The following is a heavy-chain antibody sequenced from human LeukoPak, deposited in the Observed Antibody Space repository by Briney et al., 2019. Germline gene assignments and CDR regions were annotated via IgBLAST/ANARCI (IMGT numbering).Heavy chain of an antibody. J-gene: IGHJ4*02. Sequence: PGGSLRLSCAASGFIFSSYGMHWVRQAPGKGLEWVAVIWHDGGSQYYADSVKGRFTISRDNYKNTLYLQMNSLRAEDSAVYYCARARITSAAHQPFDYWGQGTLVTVSS. D-gene: IGHD2-2*01. V-gene: IGHV3-33*01. CDR1: GFIFSSYG. CDR2: IWHDGGSQ. CDR3: ARARITSAAHQPFDY.